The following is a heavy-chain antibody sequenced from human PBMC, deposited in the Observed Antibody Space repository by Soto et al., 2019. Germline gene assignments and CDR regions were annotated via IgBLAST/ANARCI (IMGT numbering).Heavy chain of an antibody. D-gene: IGHD3-3*02. V-gene: IGHV1-2*02. CDR2: MNPNSGGT. Sequence: LEWRGWMNPNSGGTNYAQKFQGRVTMTRDTPLRTAYMELTGLTSEDTAVYYCARATETLGPRANDALDMWGQGAMVTVSS. CDR3: ARATETLGPRANDALDM. J-gene: IGHJ3*02.